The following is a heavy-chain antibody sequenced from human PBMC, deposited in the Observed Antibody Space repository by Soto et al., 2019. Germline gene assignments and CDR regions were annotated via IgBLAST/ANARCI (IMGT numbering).Heavy chain of an antibody. CDR1: GFTFTSHA. J-gene: IGHJ4*02. CDR2: IGGSGSRT. V-gene: IGHV3-23*01. CDR3: ATATNDYPLA. Sequence: GGSLRLSCAASGFTFTSHAMSWVRQAPGKGLEWVSSIGGSGSRTYYSDSVKGRFTISRDNSKNTLYLQMNSLRAEDTAVYYCATATNDYPLAWGQGTLVTVPQ. D-gene: IGHD4-17*01.